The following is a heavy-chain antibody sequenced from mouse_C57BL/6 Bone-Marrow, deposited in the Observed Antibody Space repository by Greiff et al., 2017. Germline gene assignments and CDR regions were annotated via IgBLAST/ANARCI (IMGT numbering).Heavy chain of an antibody. V-gene: IGHV1-81*01. CDR3: ARGIYYDGSSYDPVAY. D-gene: IGHD1-1*01. CDR2: IYPRSGNT. Sequence: QVQLQQSGAELARPGASVKLSCKASGYTFTSYGISWVKQRTGQGLEWIGEIYPRSGNTYYNEKFKGKATLTADKSSSTAYMELRSLTSEDAAVYFCARGIYYDGSSYDPVAYWGQGTLVTVSA. J-gene: IGHJ3*01. CDR1: GYTFTSYG.